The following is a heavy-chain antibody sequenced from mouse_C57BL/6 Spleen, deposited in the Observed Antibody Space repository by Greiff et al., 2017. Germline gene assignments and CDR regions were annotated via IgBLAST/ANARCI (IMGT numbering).Heavy chain of an antibody. Sequence: QVQLQQSGAELVRPGASVTLSCKASGYTFTDYEMHWVKQTPVHGLEWIGAIDPETGGTAYNQKFKGKAILTADKSSSTAYMELRSLTSEDSAVYYCTRGITTVVARYWYFDVWGTGTTVTVSS. V-gene: IGHV1-15*01. CDR3: TRGITTVVARYWYFDV. D-gene: IGHD1-1*01. CDR1: GYTFTDYE. CDR2: IDPETGGT. J-gene: IGHJ1*03.